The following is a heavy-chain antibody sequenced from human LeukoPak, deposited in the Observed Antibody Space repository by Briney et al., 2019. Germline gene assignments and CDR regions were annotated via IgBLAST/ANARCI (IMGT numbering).Heavy chain of an antibody. V-gene: IGHV3-23*01. CDR1: GFTFSSYA. Sequence: GGSLRLSCATSGFTFSSYAMSWVRQAPGKGLEWVSTISPSGGVTFYSDSVRGRFTISRDNSKNTLYLQMNNLRAEDTAVYYCAKGIKVRFGDYIGYWGQGTLVTVSS. J-gene: IGHJ4*02. D-gene: IGHD3-10*01. CDR2: ISPSGGVT. CDR3: AKGIKVRFGDYIGY.